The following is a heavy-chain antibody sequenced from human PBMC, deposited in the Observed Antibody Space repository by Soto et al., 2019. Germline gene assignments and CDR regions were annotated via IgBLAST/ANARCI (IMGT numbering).Heavy chain of an antibody. CDR2: INHSGST. V-gene: IGHV4-34*01. Sequence: ETLSLTCPVYGGSLSGYYWSWIRQPPGKGLEWIGEINHSGSTNYNPSLKSRATISVDTSKNQFSLKLSSVTAADTAVYYCARAFTYYDFWSGYYASGGSYMDVWGKGTTVTVSS. D-gene: IGHD3-3*01. CDR1: GGSLSGYY. CDR3: ARAFTYYDFWSGYYASGGSYMDV. J-gene: IGHJ6*03.